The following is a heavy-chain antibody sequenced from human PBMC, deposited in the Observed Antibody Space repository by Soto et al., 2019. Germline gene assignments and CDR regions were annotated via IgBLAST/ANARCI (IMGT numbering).Heavy chain of an antibody. V-gene: IGHV3-23*01. CDR2: ISGSGGST. Sequence: HPGGSLRLSCAASGFTFSSYAMSWVRQAPGKGLEWVSAISGSGGSTYYADSVKGRFTISRDNSKNTLYLQMNSLRAEDTAVYYCAKDLTSEEGIVGATSDDYWGQGTLVTVSS. J-gene: IGHJ4*02. D-gene: IGHD1-26*01. CDR3: AKDLTSEEGIVGATSDDY. CDR1: GFTFSSYA.